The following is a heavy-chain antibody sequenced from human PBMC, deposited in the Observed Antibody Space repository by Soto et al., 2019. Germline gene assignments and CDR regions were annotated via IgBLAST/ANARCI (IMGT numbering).Heavy chain of an antibody. D-gene: IGHD3-22*01. CDR1: GGSISSGGYS. CDR3: ARESRSSRYDSSGFSQYLSFDL. CDR2: IYQSGSN. Sequence: QLQLQESGSGLVKPSQTLSLTCAVSGGSISSGGYSWSWIRQPPGKGLEWIGYIYQSGSNYYNPSIKSRSTTSVDRSTNQFALKLSSVTAADTAVYYCARESRSSRYDSSGFSQYLSFDLCGRSTLGTVSS. J-gene: IGHJ2*01. V-gene: IGHV4-30-2*01.